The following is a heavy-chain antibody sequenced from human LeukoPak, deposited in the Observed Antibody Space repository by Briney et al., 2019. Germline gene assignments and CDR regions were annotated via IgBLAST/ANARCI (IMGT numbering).Heavy chain of an antibody. J-gene: IGHJ4*02. Sequence: RGSLRLSCAASGFTVSSNYMSWVRQAPGKGLEWVSVIYSGGSTYYADSVKGRFTISRHNSKNTLYLQMNSLRAEDTAVYYCARGGSSSWYAPLDYWGQGTLVTVSS. CDR1: GFTVSSNY. V-gene: IGHV3-53*04. D-gene: IGHD6-13*01. CDR2: IYSGGST. CDR3: ARGGSSSWYAPLDY.